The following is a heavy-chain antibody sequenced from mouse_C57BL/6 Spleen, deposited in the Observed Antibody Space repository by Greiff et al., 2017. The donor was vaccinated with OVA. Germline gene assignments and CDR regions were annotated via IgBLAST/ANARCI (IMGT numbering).Heavy chain of an antibody. CDR3: ARNWCYFDY. Sequence: EVKLMESGGGLVKPGGSLKLSCAASGFTFSSYAMPWVRQTPEKRLEWVATISDGGSYTYYPDNVKGRFTISRDNAKNNLYLQMSHLKSEDTAMYYCARNWCYFDYWGQGTTLTVSS. CDR1: GFTFSSYA. CDR2: ISDGGSYT. J-gene: IGHJ2*01. D-gene: IGHD4-1*01. V-gene: IGHV5-4*03.